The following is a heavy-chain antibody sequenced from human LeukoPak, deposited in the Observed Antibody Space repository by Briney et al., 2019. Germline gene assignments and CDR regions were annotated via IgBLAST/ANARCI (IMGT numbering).Heavy chain of an antibody. CDR1: GFTFSSYA. D-gene: IGHD6-13*01. CDR3: AKVPHSSSWYGGFILDY. Sequence: PGGSLRLSCAASGFTFSSYAMSWVRQAPGKGLEWVSAISGSGGSTYYADSVKGRFTISRDNSKNTLYLQMNSLRAEDTAVYYCAKVPHSSSWYGGFILDYWGQGTLVTVSS. CDR2: ISGSGGST. J-gene: IGHJ4*02. V-gene: IGHV3-23*01.